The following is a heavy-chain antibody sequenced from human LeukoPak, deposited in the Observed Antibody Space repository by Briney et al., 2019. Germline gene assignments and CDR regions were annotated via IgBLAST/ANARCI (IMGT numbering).Heavy chain of an antibody. CDR2: IDPSGGTT. CDR1: RYSLTSLY. V-gene: IGHV1-46*01. CDR3: ARDRARVGTKDDAFDV. J-gene: IGHJ3*01. Sequence: ASVKVSCKASRYSLTSLYMHWVRQASRQPAKWMGAIDPSGGTTKYAQKFQGRITMTRDTTTSTVHLELSSLRYDDTAVYYCARDRARVGTKDDAFDVWGQGTMVIVSS. D-gene: IGHD3-10*01.